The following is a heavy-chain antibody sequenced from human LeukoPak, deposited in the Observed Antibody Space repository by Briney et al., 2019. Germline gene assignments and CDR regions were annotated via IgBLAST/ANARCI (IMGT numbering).Heavy chain of an antibody. CDR1: GFTFSSYE. CDR2: ISSSGSTI. CDR3: ARDASPRGFDY. Sequence: PGGSLRLSCAASGFTFSSYEMDWVRQAPGKGLEWVSYISSSGSTIYSADSVKGRFTISRDNAKNSLYLQMNSLRAEDTAVYYCARDASPRGFDYWGQGTLVTVSS. V-gene: IGHV3-48*03. J-gene: IGHJ4*02. D-gene: IGHD3-10*01.